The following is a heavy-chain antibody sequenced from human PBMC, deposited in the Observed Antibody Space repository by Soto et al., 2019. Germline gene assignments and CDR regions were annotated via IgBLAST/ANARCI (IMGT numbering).Heavy chain of an antibody. CDR3: AREAGPDRWFDP. CDR2: ISTSGTT. CDR1: GASISSYF. V-gene: IGHV4-4*07. D-gene: IGHD6-19*01. Sequence: SETLSLTCTVSGASISSYFWTWIRQPAGKGLDWIGRISTSGTTNYNPSLKSRVTMSVDTSKNHFSLNLSSVTAADTAVYYCAREAGPDRWFDPWGQGTLVTVSS. J-gene: IGHJ5*02.